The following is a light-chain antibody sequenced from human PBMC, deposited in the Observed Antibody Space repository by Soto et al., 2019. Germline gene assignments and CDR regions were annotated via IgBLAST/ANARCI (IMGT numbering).Light chain of an antibody. CDR3: TSFTSSSTWV. V-gene: IGLV2-14*03. CDR2: EVS. J-gene: IGLJ3*02. Sequence: QSAQTQPASVSGSPGQSITISCTGTSSDVGGYNYVSWFQQHPGKAPKLKIYEVSNRPSGVSNRFSGSKSGYTASLTISELQAEDEADYYCTSFTSSSTWVFGGGTK. CDR1: SSDVGGYNY.